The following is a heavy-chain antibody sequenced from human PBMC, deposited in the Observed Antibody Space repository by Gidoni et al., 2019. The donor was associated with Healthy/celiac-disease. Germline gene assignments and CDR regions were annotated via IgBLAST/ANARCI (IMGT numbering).Heavy chain of an antibody. D-gene: IGHD6-13*01. V-gene: IGHV3-9*01. CDR2: ISWNSGSI. Sequence: EVQLVESGGGLVQPGRSLRLSCAASGFTFADYAMHWVRQAPGKGLEWVSGISWNSGSIGYADSVKGRFTISRDNAKNSLYLQMNSRRAEDTALYYCAKDTDPYSSSWYRFDYWGQGTLVTVSS. CDR3: AKDTDPYSSSWYRFDY. CDR1: GFTFADYA. J-gene: IGHJ4*02.